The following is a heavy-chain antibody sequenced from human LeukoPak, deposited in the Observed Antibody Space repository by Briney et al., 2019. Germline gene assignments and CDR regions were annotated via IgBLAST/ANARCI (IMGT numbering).Heavy chain of an antibody. CDR2: IFYSGST. CDR3: ASQPYGDYFDY. Sequence: SETLSLTCTVSSGSISTSNYYWGWVRQPPGKALEWIGNIFYSGSTYYSPSLKSRVTISLDTSRNQFSLKLNSVTAADTAVYYCASQPYGDYFDYWGQGTLVTVSS. V-gene: IGHV4-39*07. J-gene: IGHJ4*02. CDR1: SGSISTSNYY. D-gene: IGHD4-17*01.